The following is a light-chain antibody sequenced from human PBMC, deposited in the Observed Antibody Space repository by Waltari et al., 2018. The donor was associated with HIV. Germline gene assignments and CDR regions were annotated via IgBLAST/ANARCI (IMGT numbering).Light chain of an antibody. V-gene: IGLV1-40*01. Sequence: QYALTQPPSVSGAPGQSVTISCSGHSFNIGAGFDVHWYHRVPGAAPTLLISGSTNRPSGVPDRFSGSTSGASASLTISELQTEDEGDYFCQSYDNSPSAWVFGTGTTLTVL. CDR3: QSYDNSPSAWV. CDR2: GST. CDR1: SFNIGAGFD. J-gene: IGLJ3*02.